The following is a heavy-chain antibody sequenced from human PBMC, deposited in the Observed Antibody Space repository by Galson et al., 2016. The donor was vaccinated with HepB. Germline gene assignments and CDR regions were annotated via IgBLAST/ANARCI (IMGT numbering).Heavy chain of an antibody. J-gene: IGHJ4*02. V-gene: IGHV3-23*01. CDR3: AKGGDSDN. CDR2: IDGKDDTT. Sequence: SLRLSCAASGFTFSSSSMSWVRQAPGKGLEWVSSIDGKDDTTYYADSVKGRFTISRDSPKNFLSLQMNSLRADDTAVYYCAKGGDSDNWGQGTLVTVSS. CDR1: GFTFSSSS. D-gene: IGHD2-21*02.